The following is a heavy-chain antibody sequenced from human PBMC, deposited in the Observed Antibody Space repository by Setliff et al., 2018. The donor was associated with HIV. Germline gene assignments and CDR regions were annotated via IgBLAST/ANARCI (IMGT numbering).Heavy chain of an antibody. CDR1: GYSNSSDYY. D-gene: IGHD4-17*01. J-gene: IGHJ3*02. V-gene: IGHV4-38-2*02. Sequence: SETLSLTCTVTGYSNSSDYYWAWIRQPPGKGLEWIGYIYHAGNTYYNPSLKSRVTISVDTSKNQISLRLNSLTAADTAVYYCARGTTLNVVHDAFDIWGQGTMVTVSS. CDR3: ARGTTLNVVHDAFDI. CDR2: IYHAGNT.